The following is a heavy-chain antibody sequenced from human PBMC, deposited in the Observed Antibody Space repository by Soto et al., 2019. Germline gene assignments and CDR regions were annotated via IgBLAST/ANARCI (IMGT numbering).Heavy chain of an antibody. J-gene: IGHJ5*02. D-gene: IGHD2-21*01. CDR2: IFYSGRV. V-gene: IGHV4-39*02. CDR3: ARARIVLIPTAWFDP. CDR1: GSSIINSAYY. Sequence: TSETLSLTCTVSGSSIINSAYYWAWLRQTPGKGLEWIGNIFYSGRVYYNPSLQGRVTMSVDTSRNQFSLQLRSVAAADTAVYFCARARIVLIPTAWFDPWGRGTLVTVSS.